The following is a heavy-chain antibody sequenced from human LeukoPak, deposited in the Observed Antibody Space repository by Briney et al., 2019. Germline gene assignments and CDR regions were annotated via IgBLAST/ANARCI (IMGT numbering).Heavy chain of an antibody. Sequence: SAETLSLTCTGSGGSISSYHWSWTRQPPGKGLEWFGFIFYSGTTNYNPSLKSRVTISVDTSKNQFSLKLSSVTAADTAVYYCARAKAVAGYNWFDPWGQGTLVTVSS. D-gene: IGHD6-19*01. CDR2: IFYSGTT. CDR3: ARAKAVAGYNWFDP. CDR1: GGSISSYH. J-gene: IGHJ5*02. V-gene: IGHV4-59*01.